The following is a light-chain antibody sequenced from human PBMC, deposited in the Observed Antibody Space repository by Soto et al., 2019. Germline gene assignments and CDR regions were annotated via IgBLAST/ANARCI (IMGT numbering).Light chain of an antibody. CDR1: QSVLYSSNNKNY. J-gene: IGKJ3*01. CDR2: WAS. V-gene: IGKV4-1*01. Sequence: DIVMTQSPDSLAVSLGERATINCKSSQSVLYSSNNKNYLAWYQQKPGQPPKLLISWASTRESGVPARFSGSGSGTDFILTLPSLPAEDVAVYYCQQFYATLTFGPGTRVDIK. CDR3: QQFYATLT.